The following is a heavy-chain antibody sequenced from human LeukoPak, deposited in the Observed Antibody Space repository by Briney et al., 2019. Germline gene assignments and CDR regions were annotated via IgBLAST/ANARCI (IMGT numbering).Heavy chain of an antibody. V-gene: IGHV3-30-3*01. CDR3: ARDLGDTAMDPNYYYYGMDV. Sequence: PGGSLRLSCAAFGFTFSSYAMHWVRQAPGKGLEWVAVISYDGSNKYYADSVKGRFTISRDNSKNTLYLQMNSLRAEDTAVYYCARDLGDTAMDPNYYYYGMDVWGQGTTVTVSS. D-gene: IGHD5-18*01. CDR2: ISYDGSNK. J-gene: IGHJ6*02. CDR1: GFTFSSYA.